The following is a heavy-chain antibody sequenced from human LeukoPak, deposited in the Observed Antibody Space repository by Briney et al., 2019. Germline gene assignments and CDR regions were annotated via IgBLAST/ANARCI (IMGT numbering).Heavy chain of an antibody. D-gene: IGHD1-26*01. CDR3: QRWGIVGHDAFDL. Sequence: PGGSLRLSCAGSGFTFSRYGMHWVLQAPGKGLEWVALIRYDGNDHWYGDSAKGRFTISRDNSKDTVYLQMDSLRDEDTAVYYSQRWGIVGHDAFDLWGLGTMVTVSS. J-gene: IGHJ3*01. CDR1: GFTFSRYG. V-gene: IGHV3-33*01. CDR2: IRYDGNDH.